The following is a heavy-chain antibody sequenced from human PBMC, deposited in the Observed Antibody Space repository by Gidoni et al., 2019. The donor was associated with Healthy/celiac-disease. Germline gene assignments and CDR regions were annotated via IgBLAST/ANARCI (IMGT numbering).Heavy chain of an antibody. Sequence: SGYTFTSYGISWVRQAPGQGLEWMGWISAYNGNTNYAQKLQGRVTMTTDTSTSTAYMELRSLRSDDTAVYYCARDSPWPRDGDYWGGLQTEYFQHWGQGTLVTVSS. CDR2: ISAYNGNT. V-gene: IGHV1-18*04. D-gene: IGHD4-17*01. CDR1: GYTFTSYG. J-gene: IGHJ1*01. CDR3: ARDSPWPRDGDYWGGLQTEYFQH.